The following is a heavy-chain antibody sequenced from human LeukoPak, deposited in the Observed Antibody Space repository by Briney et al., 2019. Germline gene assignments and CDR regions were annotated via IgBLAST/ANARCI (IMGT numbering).Heavy chain of an antibody. D-gene: IGHD4-17*01. V-gene: IGHV3-7*01. Sequence: PRGSLRLSCAAAGFMFSRHWMGWVRQAPGKGLEWVATIKKAGGQYYVDSVKGRFIISRDNAKNSLDLQMNNLRAEDTAVYSCARGPDYGDRLDYFDYWGQGTLVTVSS. CDR2: IKKAGGQ. CDR3: ARGPDYGDRLDYFDY. J-gene: IGHJ4*02. CDR1: GFMFSRHW.